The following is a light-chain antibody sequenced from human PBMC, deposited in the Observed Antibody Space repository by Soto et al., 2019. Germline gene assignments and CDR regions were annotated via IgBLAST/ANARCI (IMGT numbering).Light chain of an antibody. CDR3: QQRSNWPVN. J-gene: IGKJ4*01. Sequence: VLTQSPGTLALSRGERATLSCRASQSVSSSYLAWYQHRPGQAPRLLIFGACSRATGIPDRFSGTRSGTEFTLTISRLEPEDFAVYYCQQRSNWPVNVGGGTNVDIK. V-gene: IGKV3D-20*02. CDR1: QSVSSSY. CDR2: GAC.